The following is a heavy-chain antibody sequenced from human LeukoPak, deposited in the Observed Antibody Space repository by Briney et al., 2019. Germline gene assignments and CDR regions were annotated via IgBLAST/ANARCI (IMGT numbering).Heavy chain of an antibody. V-gene: IGHV5-51*01. Sequence: GESLKISCRGSGYSITNYWIGWVRQMPGKGLELMGIIYPGDSDTRYSPSFQGQVTISADKSISTAYLQWSSLKASDTAIYYCARHPYSSSWLIDYWGQGTLVTVPS. D-gene: IGHD6-13*01. CDR1: GYSITNYW. CDR2: IYPGDSDT. J-gene: IGHJ4*02. CDR3: ARHPYSSSWLIDY.